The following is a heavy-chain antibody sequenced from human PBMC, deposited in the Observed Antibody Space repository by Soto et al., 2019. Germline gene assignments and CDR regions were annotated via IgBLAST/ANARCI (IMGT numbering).Heavy chain of an antibody. J-gene: IGHJ3*02. CDR2: IIPIFGTA. D-gene: IGHD1-26*01. V-gene: IGHV1-69*13. CDR1: GGTFSSYA. Sequence: ASVKVSCKASGGTFSSYAISWVRQAPGQGLEWMGGIIPIFGTANYAQKFQGRVTITADESTSTAYMELSSLRSEDTAVYYCAKDPSVGATPTAFDIWGQGTMVTVSS. CDR3: AKDPSVGATPTAFDI.